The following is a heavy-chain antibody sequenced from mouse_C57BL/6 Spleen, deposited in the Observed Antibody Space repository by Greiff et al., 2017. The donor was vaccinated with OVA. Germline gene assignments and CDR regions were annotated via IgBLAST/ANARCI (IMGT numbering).Heavy chain of an antibody. J-gene: IGHJ3*01. CDR2: INYDGSST. D-gene: IGHD1-1*01. V-gene: IGHV5-16*01. Sequence: EVMLVESEGGLVQPGSSMKLSCTASGFTFSDYYMAWVRQVPEKGLEWVANINYDGSSTYYLDSLKSRFIISRDNAKNILYLQMSSLKSEDTATDYCARTGYGSSFAYWGQGTLVTVSA. CDR3: ARTGYGSSFAY. CDR1: GFTFSDYY.